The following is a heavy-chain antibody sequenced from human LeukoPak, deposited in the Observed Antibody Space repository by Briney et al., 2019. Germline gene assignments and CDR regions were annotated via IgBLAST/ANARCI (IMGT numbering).Heavy chain of an antibody. CDR2: ISSSSSYI. CDR1: GWTFSSYA. CDR3: ARESHADY. V-gene: IGHV3-21*01. J-gene: IGHJ4*02. Sequence: GGALRLSCAASGWTFSSYAMSWVRQAPGKGLEGVSAISSSSSYIYYADSVKGRFTISRDNAKNSLYLQMNSLRAEDTAVYYCARESHADYWGQGPLVPVSS.